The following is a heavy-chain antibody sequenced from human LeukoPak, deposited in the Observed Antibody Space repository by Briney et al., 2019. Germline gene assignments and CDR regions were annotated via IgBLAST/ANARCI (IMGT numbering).Heavy chain of an antibody. CDR3: ARSLYYYGSGSYYGNY. V-gene: IGHV1-2*02. D-gene: IGHD3-10*01. CDR1: GYTFTGYS. Sequence: ASVKVSCKASGYTFTGYSMHWVRQAPGQGLEWMGWISPNSGGTNYAQKFQGRVTMTRDTSISTAYMELSRLRSDDTAVYYCARSLYYYGSGSYYGNYWGQGTLVTVSS. J-gene: IGHJ4*02. CDR2: ISPNSGGT.